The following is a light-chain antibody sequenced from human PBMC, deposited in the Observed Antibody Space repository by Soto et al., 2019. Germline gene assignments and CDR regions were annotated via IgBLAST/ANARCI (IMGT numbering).Light chain of an antibody. J-gene: IGKJ4*01. CDR2: SAS. CDR3: QQARSFPLT. V-gene: IGKV1-12*01. CDR1: EAISSW. Sequence: DIKMTQSPSSVSASVGDRVTITCRASEAISSWLAWYQQKPGRAPKLLMYSASSLQNGAPSRFTGSGSGTDVTLTSASLLPDDTAIYYCQQARSFPLTFGGGTKVEIK.